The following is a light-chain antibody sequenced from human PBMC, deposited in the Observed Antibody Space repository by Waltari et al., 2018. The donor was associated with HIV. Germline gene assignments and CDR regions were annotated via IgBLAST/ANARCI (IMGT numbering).Light chain of an antibody. Sequence: DIQLTQAHSPLSASVGDSVTITCRASQSIDTSLAWYQQQPGKAPKLLIYKASSLNSGVPSMFSGRGSGTDFTLTISSLQSDDFATYYCQNYNAYATFGQGTKVEIK. CDR2: KAS. V-gene: IGKV1-5*03. J-gene: IGKJ1*01. CDR3: QNYNAYAT. CDR1: QSIDTS.